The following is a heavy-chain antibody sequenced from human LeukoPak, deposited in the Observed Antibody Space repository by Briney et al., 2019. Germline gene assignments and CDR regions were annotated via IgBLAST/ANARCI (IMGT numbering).Heavy chain of an antibody. V-gene: IGHV3-74*01. D-gene: IGHD5-18*01. CDR3: ARESDVDTAMDMYYYYGMDV. CDR1: GFTFSSYW. J-gene: IGHJ6*02. Sequence: GGSLRLSCAASGFTFSSYWMHWVRQAPGKGLVWVSRINSEGSSTSYADSVKGRFTISRDNAKNTLYLQMNSLRAEDTAVYYCARESDVDTAMDMYYYYGMDVWGQGTTVTVSS. CDR2: INSEGSST.